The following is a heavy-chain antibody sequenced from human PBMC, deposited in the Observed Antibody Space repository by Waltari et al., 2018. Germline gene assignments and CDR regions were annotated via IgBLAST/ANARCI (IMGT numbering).Heavy chain of an antibody. V-gene: IGHV1-69*04. Sequence: QVQLVQSGAEVKKPGSSVKVSCKASGGTFSSYAISWVRQAPGQGLEWMGGIIPILGIANYAQKFQGRVTITADESTSTAYMELSSLRSEDTAVYYCARGGRSSILWWRWAFDIWGQGTMVTVSS. J-gene: IGHJ3*02. D-gene: IGHD2-21*01. CDR2: IIPILGIA. CDR1: GGTFSSYA. CDR3: ARGGRSSILWWRWAFDI.